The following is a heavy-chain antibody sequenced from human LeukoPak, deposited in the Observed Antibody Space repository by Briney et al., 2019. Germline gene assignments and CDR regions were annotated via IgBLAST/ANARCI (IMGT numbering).Heavy chain of an antibody. CDR1: GGSISTSNYY. J-gene: IGHJ4*02. V-gene: IGHV4-39*07. D-gene: IGHD5-12*01. CDR3: ASLAAGGVATIDY. Sequence: PSETLSLTCTVSGGSISTSNYYWGWIRQPPGKGLEWIGNIFYSGSTYYSPSLRSRVTISLDTSRNQFSLKLSSVTAADTAVYYCASLAAGGVATIDYWGQGTLVTVSS. CDR2: IFYSGST.